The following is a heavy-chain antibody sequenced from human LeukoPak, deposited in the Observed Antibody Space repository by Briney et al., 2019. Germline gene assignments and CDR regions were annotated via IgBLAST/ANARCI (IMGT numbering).Heavy chain of an antibody. D-gene: IGHD6-6*01. CDR1: GFTFSSYS. CDR3: ARVRSSSSNYYYYYMDV. Sequence: GGSLRLSCAASGFTFSSYSMNWVRQAPGKGLEWVSSISSSSYIYYADSVKGRFTISRDNAKNSLYLQMNSLRAEDTAVYYCARVRSSSSNYYYYYMDVWGKGTTVTVSS. CDR2: ISSSSYI. J-gene: IGHJ6*03. V-gene: IGHV3-21*01.